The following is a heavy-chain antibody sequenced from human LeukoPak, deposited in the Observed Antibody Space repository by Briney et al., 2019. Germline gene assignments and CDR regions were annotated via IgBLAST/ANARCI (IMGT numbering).Heavy chain of an antibody. D-gene: IGHD4-23*01. Sequence: SVNVSCKASGGTFSNYAISWVRQAPGQGLEWMGGIIPIFGTPNYAQKFQGRITITTDESTSTAYMELSSLRSEDTAVYYCAREGLDYGGNFYFDYWGQGTLVTVSS. V-gene: IGHV1-69*05. CDR1: GGTFSNYA. CDR3: AREGLDYGGNFYFDY. CDR2: IIPIFGTP. J-gene: IGHJ4*02.